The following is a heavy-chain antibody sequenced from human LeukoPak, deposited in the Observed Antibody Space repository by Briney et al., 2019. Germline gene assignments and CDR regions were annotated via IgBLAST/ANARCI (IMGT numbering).Heavy chain of an antibody. CDR3: ARASSSWYSHWYFDL. D-gene: IGHD6-13*01. CDR1: GGSFSGYY. CDR2: INHSGST. Sequence: SETLSLTCAVYGGSFSGYYWSWIRQPPGKGLEWIGEINHSGSTNYNPSLKSRVTISVDTSKNQFSLKLSSVTAADTAVYYCARASSSWYSHWYFDLWGRGTLVTVSS. J-gene: IGHJ2*01. V-gene: IGHV4-34*01.